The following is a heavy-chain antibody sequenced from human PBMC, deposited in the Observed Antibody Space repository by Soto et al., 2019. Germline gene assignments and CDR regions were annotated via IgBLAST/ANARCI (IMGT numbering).Heavy chain of an antibody. J-gene: IGHJ4*02. CDR2: VYYTGST. CDR3: ARSVAVPGAHIDY. Sequence: LSLTFSVSGGSISGSYWSWIRQSPGKGLEWLGYVYYTGSTNYSPSLRSRVSISVDTSKNEFSLRLSSVTAADTAVYFCARSVAVPGAHIDYWGQGTQVTVSS. D-gene: IGHD6-19*01. V-gene: IGHV4-59*01. CDR1: GGSISGSY.